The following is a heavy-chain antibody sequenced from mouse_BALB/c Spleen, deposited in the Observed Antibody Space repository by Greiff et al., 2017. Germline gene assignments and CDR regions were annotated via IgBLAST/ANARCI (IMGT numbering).Heavy chain of an antibody. CDR1: GFNIKDTY. CDR2: IDPANGNT. D-gene: IGHD2-4*01. CDR3: ARWDYGPYAY. Sequence: EVKLQESGAELVKPGASVKLSCTASGFNIKDTYMHWVKQRPEQGLEWIGRIDPANGNTKYDPKFQGKATITADTSSNTAYLQLSSLTSEDTAVYYCARWDYGPYAYWGQGTLVTVSA. J-gene: IGHJ3*01. V-gene: IGHV14-3*02.